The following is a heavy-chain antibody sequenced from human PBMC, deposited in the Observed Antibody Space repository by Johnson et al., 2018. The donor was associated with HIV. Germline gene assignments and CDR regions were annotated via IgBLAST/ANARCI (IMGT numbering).Heavy chain of an antibody. CDR3: AKGDDYYDSSGYYRQGAFDI. V-gene: IGHV3-33*06. CDR2: LWYEGSNK. J-gene: IGHJ3*02. Sequence: QEKLVESGGGVVQPGRSLRLSCAASGFTFSSYGMHWVRQAPGRGLEGVAVLWYEGSNKYYADSVKGGFTISRDNSKNRLYLQMNSLRVEDTAGYYCAKGDDYYDSSGYYRQGAFDIWGQWTMFTVSS. CDR1: GFTFSSYG. D-gene: IGHD3-22*01.